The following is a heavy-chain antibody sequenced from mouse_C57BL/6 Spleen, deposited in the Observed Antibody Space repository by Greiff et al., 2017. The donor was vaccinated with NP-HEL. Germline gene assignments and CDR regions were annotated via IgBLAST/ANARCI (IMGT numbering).Heavy chain of an antibody. D-gene: IGHD2-4*01. Sequence: EVKLVESGPELVKPGASVKISCKASGYSFTGYYMNWVKQSPEKSLEWIGEINPSTGGTTYNQKFKAKATLTVDKSSSTAYMQLKSLTSEDSAVYYCARSEDYAGGYYAMDYWGQGTSVTVSS. V-gene: IGHV1-42*01. J-gene: IGHJ4*01. CDR2: INPSTGGT. CDR1: GYSFTGYY. CDR3: ARSEDYAGGYYAMDY.